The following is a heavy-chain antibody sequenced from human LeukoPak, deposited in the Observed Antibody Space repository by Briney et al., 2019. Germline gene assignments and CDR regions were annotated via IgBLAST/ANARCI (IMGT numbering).Heavy chain of an antibody. D-gene: IGHD6-6*01. CDR1: EYTFTSYD. J-gene: IGHJ4*02. V-gene: IGHV1-8*01. Sequence: ASVKVSCKASEYTFTSYDINWVRQATGQGLEWMGWMNPNSGNTGYAQKFQDRVTMTRVTSISTAYMELNNLTSEDTAVYYCARGSWGEIAGRKSFEFWGQGSLVTVSS. CDR2: MNPNSGNT. CDR3: ARGSWGEIAGRKSFEF.